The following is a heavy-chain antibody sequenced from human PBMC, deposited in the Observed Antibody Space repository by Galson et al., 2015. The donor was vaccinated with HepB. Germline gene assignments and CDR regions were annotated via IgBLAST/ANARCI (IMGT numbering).Heavy chain of an antibody. CDR1: GFTFSSYA. CDR2: IYSGGST. V-gene: IGHV3-53*01. Sequence: SLRLSCAASGFTFSSYAMSWVRQAPGKGLEWVSVIYSGGSTYYADSVKGRFTISRDNSKNTLYLQMNSLRAEDTAVYYCARSRWSSSSSDLYFDYWGQGTLVTVSS. CDR3: ARSRWSSSSSDLYFDY. D-gene: IGHD6-6*01. J-gene: IGHJ4*02.